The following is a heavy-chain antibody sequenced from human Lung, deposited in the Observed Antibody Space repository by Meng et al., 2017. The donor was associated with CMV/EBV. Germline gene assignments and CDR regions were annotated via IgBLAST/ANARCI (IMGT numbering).Heavy chain of an antibody. CDR1: GFTVNTNY. CDR3: AKYPQTYPYSSSS. CDR2: IYSGGRT. J-gene: IGHJ4*02. Sequence: ESLKISCAASGFTVNTNYMSWVRQAPGKGLECVSVIYSGGRTYYADSVKGRFTISRDNSKYTLYLQMNSLRAEDTAMYYCAKYPQTYPYSSSSWGQGTLVXVSS. V-gene: IGHV3-53*01. D-gene: IGHD6-13*01.